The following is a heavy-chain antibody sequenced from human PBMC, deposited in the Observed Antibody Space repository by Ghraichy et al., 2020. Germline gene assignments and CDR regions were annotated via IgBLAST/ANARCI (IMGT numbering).Heavy chain of an antibody. CDR2: SSSSSNYI. Sequence: GGSLRLSCTASGFTFSGHSVIWVRQAPGKGLEWISSSSSSSNYIYYTDSVRGRFTTSRDNAKSSLFLQMNSLRVEDTAVYYCASPSGRYCGGGSCYTVHGADVWGQGTTVTVSS. D-gene: IGHD2-15*01. J-gene: IGHJ6*02. CDR3: ASPSGRYCGGGSCYTVHGADV. CDR1: GFTFSGHS. V-gene: IGHV3-21*01.